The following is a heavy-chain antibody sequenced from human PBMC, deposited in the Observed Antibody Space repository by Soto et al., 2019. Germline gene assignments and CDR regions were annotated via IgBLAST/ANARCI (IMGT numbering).Heavy chain of an antibody. CDR3: VNSRCNNGYCPFDY. J-gene: IGHJ4*02. CDR1: GFSLRSGGVG. V-gene: IGHV2-5*01. Sequence: QITLKESGPTLVKPTQTLTLTCTLAGFSLRSGGVGVGWIRQPPGKALEWLALIYWNDDERYSPSLKRRLTITNDTSKNQVVLTMTNMDPVDTATYYCVNSRCNNGYCPFDYWGQGTLVTVSS. CDR2: IYWNDDE. D-gene: IGHD5-18*01.